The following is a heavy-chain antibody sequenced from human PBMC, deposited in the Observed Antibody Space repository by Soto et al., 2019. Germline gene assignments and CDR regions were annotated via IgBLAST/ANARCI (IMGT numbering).Heavy chain of an antibody. V-gene: IGHV4-31*03. D-gene: IGHD3-9*01. CDR3: ASESTGYYNWFDP. J-gene: IGHJ5*02. CDR2: IYYSGST. CDR1: GGSISSGGYY. Sequence: SETLSLTCTVSGGSISSGGYYWSWIRQHPGKGLEWIGYIYYSGSTYYNPSLKSRVTISVDTSKNQFSLKLSSVTAADTAVYYCASESTGYYNWFDPWGQGTLVTVSS.